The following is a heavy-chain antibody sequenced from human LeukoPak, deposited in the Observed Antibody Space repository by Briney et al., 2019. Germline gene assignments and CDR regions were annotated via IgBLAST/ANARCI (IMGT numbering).Heavy chain of an antibody. CDR1: GGSFSGYY. Sequence: PSETLSLTCAVYGGSFSGYYWSWIRQPPGKGLEWIGEINHSGSTNYNPSLKSRVTISVDTSKNQFSLKLSSVTAADTAVYYCARAASPHYDFWSGYYPTGMDVWGQGTTVTVSS. D-gene: IGHD3-3*01. J-gene: IGHJ6*02. CDR2: INHSGST. V-gene: IGHV4-34*01. CDR3: ARAASPHYDFWSGYYPTGMDV.